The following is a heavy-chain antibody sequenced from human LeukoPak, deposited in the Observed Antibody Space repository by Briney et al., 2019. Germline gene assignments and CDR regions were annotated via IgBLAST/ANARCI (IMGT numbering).Heavy chain of an antibody. CDR1: GFTFSSYG. D-gene: IGHD3-22*01. Sequence: GRSLRLSCAASGFTFSSYGMHRVRQAPGKGLEWVAVIWYDGSNKYYADSVKGRFTISRDNSKNTLYLQMNSLRAEDTAVYYCARDANYDSSGYRDAFDIWGQGTMVTVSS. J-gene: IGHJ3*02. V-gene: IGHV3-33*01. CDR3: ARDANYDSSGYRDAFDI. CDR2: IWYDGSNK.